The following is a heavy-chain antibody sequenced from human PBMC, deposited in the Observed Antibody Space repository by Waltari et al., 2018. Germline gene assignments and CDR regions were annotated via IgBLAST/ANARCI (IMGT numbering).Heavy chain of an antibody. V-gene: IGHV3-7*03. D-gene: IGHD3-16*01. CDR1: GFSFVSYW. CDR2: IKPDGSGK. Sequence: EVQLVESGGGLVQTGGSLRLPCAASGFSFVSYWRTWFRQAPGTGLEGVATIKPDGSGKFYVDSVKGRFSISRDNAKNSLYLQMNSLRAEDTVIFYCARMGAGRAPDYWGQGTLVTVSS. CDR3: ARMGAGRAPDY. J-gene: IGHJ4*02.